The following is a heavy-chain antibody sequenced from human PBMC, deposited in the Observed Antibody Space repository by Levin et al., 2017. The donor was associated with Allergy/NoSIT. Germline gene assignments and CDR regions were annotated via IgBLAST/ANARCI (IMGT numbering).Heavy chain of an antibody. J-gene: IGHJ4*02. Sequence: PGGSLRLSCAVSGLNFNSYGMNWVRQARGKGLEWVALISSAGSDGYYADSVRGRFTISRDNSKCTLYLQMNSLRPDDTAVYYCAARVFDYWGQGTLVSVSS. CDR2: ISSAGSDG. CDR1: GLNFNSYG. CDR3: AARVFDY. V-gene: IGHV3-30*03.